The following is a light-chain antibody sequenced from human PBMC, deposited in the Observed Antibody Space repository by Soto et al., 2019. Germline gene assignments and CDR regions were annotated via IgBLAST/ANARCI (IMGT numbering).Light chain of an antibody. CDR3: QAWDRSTVV. V-gene: IGLV3-1*01. CDR2: QDN. Sequence: SYELSQPPSVSVSPGQTASITCSGDELGDKYACWYQQKPGQSPVLVIYQDNKRPSGTPARFSGSNSGNTATLTISGTQAMDEADYYCQAWDRSTVVFGGGTKLTV. J-gene: IGLJ3*02. CDR1: ELGDKY.